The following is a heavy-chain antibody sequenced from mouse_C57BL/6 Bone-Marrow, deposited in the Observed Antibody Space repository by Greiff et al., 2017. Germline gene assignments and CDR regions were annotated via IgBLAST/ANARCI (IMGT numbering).Heavy chain of an antibody. CDR3: ARDGNY. D-gene: IGHD1-2*01. Sequence: VKLVESGAELARPGASVKLSCTASGYTFTSYGISWVKQRTGPGLEWIGEIYPRSGNTYYNEKFKGKATLTADKSSSTAYMELRSLTSEDSAVYFCARDGNYWGQGTTLTVSS. J-gene: IGHJ2*01. CDR1: GYTFTSYG. V-gene: IGHV1-81*01. CDR2: IYPRSGNT.